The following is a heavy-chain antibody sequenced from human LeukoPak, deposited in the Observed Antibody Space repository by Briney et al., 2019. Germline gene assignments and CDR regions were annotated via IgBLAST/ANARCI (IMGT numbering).Heavy chain of an antibody. Sequence: SETLSLTCTVSGGSISSYYWNWIRQPAGKGLEWIGRISTAGRTNYNPSLKSRLTMSVDTSKNQFSLRLSSVSAADTAVYYCAREYSSSSGRTFDYWGQGTLVTVSS. CDR3: AREYSSSSGRTFDY. J-gene: IGHJ4*02. CDR2: ISTAGRT. D-gene: IGHD6-6*01. V-gene: IGHV4-4*07. CDR1: GGSISSYY.